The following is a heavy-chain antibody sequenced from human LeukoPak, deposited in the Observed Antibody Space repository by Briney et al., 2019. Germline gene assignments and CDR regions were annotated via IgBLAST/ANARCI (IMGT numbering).Heavy chain of an antibody. D-gene: IGHD2-2*01. CDR1: GFTFSSYS. CDR2: ISSSSSTI. Sequence: GGSLRLSCAASGFTFSSYSMNWVRQAPGKGLEWVSYISSSSSTIYYADSVKGRFTISRDNAKNSLYLQMNSLGAEDTAVYYCARDLGYCSSTSCEYYFDYWGQGTLVTVSS. V-gene: IGHV3-48*04. J-gene: IGHJ4*02. CDR3: ARDLGYCSSTSCEYYFDY.